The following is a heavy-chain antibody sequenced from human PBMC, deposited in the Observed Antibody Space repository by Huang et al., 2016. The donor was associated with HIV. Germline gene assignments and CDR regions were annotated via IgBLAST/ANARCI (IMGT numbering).Heavy chain of an antibody. Sequence: EVQLVQSGAEVKKPGESLKISCKGSGYKFTSYWIAWVCQMPGKGLERMGISYPGDSETRYSPSCQGQVTSSADKSINTAYLQWSSLKTSDTAMYFCARQRASGSTYVDSWGQGTLLTVYS. CDR3: ARQRASGSTYVDS. D-gene: IGHD2-15*01. CDR1: GYKFTSYW. J-gene: IGHJ4*02. V-gene: IGHV5-51*01. CDR2: SYPGDSET.